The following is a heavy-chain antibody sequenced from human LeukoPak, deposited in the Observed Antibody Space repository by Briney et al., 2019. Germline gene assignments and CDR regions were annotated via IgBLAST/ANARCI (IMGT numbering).Heavy chain of an antibody. D-gene: IGHD4-23*01. V-gene: IGHV4-39*01. Sequence: PSETLSLTCTVSGGSISSSSYYWGWIRQPPGKGLEWIGSIYYSGSTYYNPSLKSRVTISVDTSKNQFSLKLSSVTAADTAVYCCARGLRWEYYFDYWGQGTLVTVSS. CDR2: IYYSGST. J-gene: IGHJ4*02. CDR1: GGSISSSSYY. CDR3: ARGLRWEYYFDY.